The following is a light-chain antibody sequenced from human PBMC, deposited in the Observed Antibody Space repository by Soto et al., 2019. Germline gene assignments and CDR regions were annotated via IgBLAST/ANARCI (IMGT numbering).Light chain of an antibody. CDR1: QDIRED. CDR2: AAS. J-gene: IGKJ4*01. CDR3: PDDLGIHLT. Sequence: IQMTQSPSSLSAPVGDRVTITCRATQDIREDLGWYQQKPGKAPKLLIYAASSLESEVPSRFSGSGSGTDFTLTITSLQPEDYASYFAPDDLGIHLTFGGVTNVDIK. V-gene: IGKV1-6*01.